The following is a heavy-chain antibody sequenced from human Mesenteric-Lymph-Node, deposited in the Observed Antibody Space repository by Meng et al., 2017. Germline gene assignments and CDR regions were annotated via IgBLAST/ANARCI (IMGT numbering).Heavy chain of an antibody. CDR2: IYHSGRT. Sequence: QVPMQESGPELVKPSGPLSLPCDASGCSIRNDQWWSWVRQAPGKGLEWIGEIYHSGRTTYNPSVKSRVSMSVDKSQNHFSLRLSSVTAADTAVYYCTTLYGDSIPWGQGTLVTVSS. D-gene: IGHD4-17*01. CDR1: GCSIRNDQW. CDR3: TTLYGDSIP. J-gene: IGHJ4*02. V-gene: IGHV4-4*02.